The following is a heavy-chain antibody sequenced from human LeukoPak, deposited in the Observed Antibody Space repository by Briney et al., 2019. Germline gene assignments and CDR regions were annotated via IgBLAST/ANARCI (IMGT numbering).Heavy chain of an antibody. J-gene: IGHJ4*02. D-gene: IGHD2-15*01. CDR3: ARDRDVVVVDAVFDY. CDR2: ISSSGSTI. V-gene: IGHV3-48*03. CDR1: GFTFSSYE. Sequence: GGSLRLSCAASGFTFSSYEMNWVRQAPRKGLEWVSYISSSGSTIYYADSVKGRFTISRYNAKNSLYLQMNSLRAEDTAVYYCARDRDVVVVDAVFDYWGQGTLVTVSS.